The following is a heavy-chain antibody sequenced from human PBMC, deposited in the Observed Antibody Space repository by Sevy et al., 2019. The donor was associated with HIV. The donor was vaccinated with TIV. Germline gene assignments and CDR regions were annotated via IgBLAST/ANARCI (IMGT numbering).Heavy chain of an antibody. D-gene: IGHD1-26*01. CDR2: ISYDGSNK. CDR3: AKARGSYLYGMDV. CDR1: GFTFSSYG. V-gene: IGHV3-30*18. J-gene: IGHJ6*02. Sequence: GGSLRLSCAASGFTFSSYGMHWVRQAPGKGLEWVAVISYDGSNKYYADSVKGRFTISRDNSKNTLYLQMNSLRAEDTAVYYCAKARGSYLYGMDVWGQGTTFTVSS.